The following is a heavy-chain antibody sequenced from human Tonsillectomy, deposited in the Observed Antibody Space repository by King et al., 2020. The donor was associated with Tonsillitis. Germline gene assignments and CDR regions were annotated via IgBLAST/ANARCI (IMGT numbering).Heavy chain of an antibody. CDR2: MNPNSGNK. CDR1: GYTFTSYD. CDR3: ARAPVLRFLEWLGDWFDP. D-gene: IGHD3-3*01. V-gene: IGHV1-8*01. Sequence: QLVQSGAEVKKPGASVKVSCKASGYTFTSYDINWTRQATGQVLEWMGWMNPNSGNKGYSQKFQGRCTMTRNTSISTAYMELSSLRSEDTAVYYCARAPVLRFLEWLGDWFDPWGQGTLVTVSS. J-gene: IGHJ5*02.